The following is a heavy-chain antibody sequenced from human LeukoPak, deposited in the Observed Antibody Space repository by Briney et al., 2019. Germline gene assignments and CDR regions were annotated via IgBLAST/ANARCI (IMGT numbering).Heavy chain of an antibody. V-gene: IGHV4-38-2*02. D-gene: IGHD1-26*01. CDR1: GYSIRTSHY. CDR2: IYRSGTT. Sequence: SETLSLTCTVSGYSIRTSHYWGWIRQSPGKGLEWIGNIYRSGTTYYNPSLKSRVTISVDTSKNQFSLKLSSVTAADTAVYYCAREGLVGAPFGYWGQGTLVTVSS. CDR3: AREGLVGAPFGY. J-gene: IGHJ4*02.